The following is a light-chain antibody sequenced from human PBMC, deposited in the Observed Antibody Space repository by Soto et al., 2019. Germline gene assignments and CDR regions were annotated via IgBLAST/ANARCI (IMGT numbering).Light chain of an antibody. Sequence: QSALTQPASVSGSPGQSITISCTGTSSDVGGYNYVSWYQQHPGKAPKLMIYEVSNRPSGVSIRFSGSKSGNTASLTISGLQAADEADYYCSSYTSSITYVFETGTKVTVL. CDR3: SSYTSSITYV. V-gene: IGLV2-14*01. J-gene: IGLJ1*01. CDR1: SSDVGGYNY. CDR2: EVS.